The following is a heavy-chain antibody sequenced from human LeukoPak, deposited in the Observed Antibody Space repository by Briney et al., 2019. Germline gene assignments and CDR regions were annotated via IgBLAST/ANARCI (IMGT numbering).Heavy chain of an antibody. CDR3: ASYYADGFNWFDP. CDR1: GGSFSGYY. V-gene: IGHV4-34*01. CDR2: INHSGST. Sequence: ASETLSLTCAVYGGSFSGYYWSWIRQPPGKGLEWIGEINHSGSTNYNPSLKSRVTISVDTSKNQFSLKLSSVTAADTAVYYCASYYADGFNWFDPWGQGTLVTVSS. D-gene: IGHD4-17*01. J-gene: IGHJ5*02.